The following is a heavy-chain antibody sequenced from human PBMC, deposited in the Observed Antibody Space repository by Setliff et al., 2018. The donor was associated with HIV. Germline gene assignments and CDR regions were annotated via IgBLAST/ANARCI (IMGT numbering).Heavy chain of an antibody. CDR2: IYHSGST. CDR1: GYSLSSDYY. V-gene: IGHV4-38-2*01. J-gene: IGHJ3*02. Sequence: SETLSLTCAVSGYSLSSDYYWGWIRQPPGKGLEWIASIYHSGSTYYNPSLKSRVIISVDTSKNHFSLKLTSVTAADTAVYYCARAEMATIVAFDIWGQGTMVTVSS. D-gene: IGHD5-12*01. CDR3: ARAEMATIVAFDI.